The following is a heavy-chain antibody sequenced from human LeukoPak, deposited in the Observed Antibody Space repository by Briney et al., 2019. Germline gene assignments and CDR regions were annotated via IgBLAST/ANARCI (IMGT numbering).Heavy chain of an antibody. J-gene: IGHJ5*02. V-gene: IGHV4-34*01. CDR2: INHSGST. CDR3: ARGLRRALEYGGNSIVRGWFDP. Sequence: RPSETLSLTCAVYGGSFSGYYWSWMRQPPGKGLEWIGEINHSGSTNYNPSLKSRVTISVDTSKNQFSLKLSSVTAADTAVYYCARGLRRALEYGGNSIVRGWFDPWGQGTLVTVSS. CDR1: GGSFSGYY. D-gene: IGHD4-23*01.